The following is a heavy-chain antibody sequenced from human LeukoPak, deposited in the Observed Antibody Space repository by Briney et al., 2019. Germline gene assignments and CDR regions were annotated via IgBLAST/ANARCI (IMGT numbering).Heavy chain of an antibody. CDR1: GFTFSSYE. CDR3: ALYGSGSYYNSFDY. D-gene: IGHD3-10*01. V-gene: IGHV3-48*03. Sequence: GRSLRLSCAASGFTFSSYEMNWVRQAPGKGLEWVSYISSSGSTIYYADSVKGRFTISRDNAKNSLYLQMNSLRAEDTAVYYCALYGSGSYYNSFDYWGQGTLVTVSS. J-gene: IGHJ4*02. CDR2: ISSSGSTI.